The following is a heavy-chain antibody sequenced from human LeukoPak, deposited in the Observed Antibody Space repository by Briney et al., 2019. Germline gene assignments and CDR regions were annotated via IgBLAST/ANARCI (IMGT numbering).Heavy chain of an antibody. Sequence: GGSLRLSCATSGFTFSSYDMNWVRQAPGKGLEWVSYITSGGNTIYYADSVKGRFTISRDNAKNSLYLQMNSLRAEDTAMYYCARDFAEGCSADNCYSLDYWGREPWSPSPQ. V-gene: IGHV3-48*03. CDR2: ITSGGNTI. J-gene: IGHJ4*02. CDR3: ARDFAEGCSADNCYSLDY. D-gene: IGHD2-15*01. CDR1: GFTFSSYD.